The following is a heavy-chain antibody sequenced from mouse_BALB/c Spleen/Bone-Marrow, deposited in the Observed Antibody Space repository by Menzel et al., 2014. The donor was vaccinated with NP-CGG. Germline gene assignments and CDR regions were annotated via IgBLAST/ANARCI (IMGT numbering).Heavy chain of an antibody. J-gene: IGHJ3*01. D-gene: IGHD2-14*01. V-gene: IGHV14-3*02. CDR1: GFNIKDTY. Sequence: VQLQQPGAELVKPGASVKLSCTASGFNIKDTYMHWVKQRPEQGPEWIGRIDPANGNTKYDPKFQGKATITADTSSNTAYLQLSSLTSEDTAVYYCARGYDEGLAYWGQGTLVTVSA. CDR3: ARGYDEGLAY. CDR2: IDPANGNT.